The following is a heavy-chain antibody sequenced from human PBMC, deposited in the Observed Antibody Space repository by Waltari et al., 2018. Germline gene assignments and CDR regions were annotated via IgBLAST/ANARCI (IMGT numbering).Heavy chain of an antibody. D-gene: IGHD5-12*01. J-gene: IGHJ6*02. CDR3: ARDPVDIVVYYYYYGMDV. V-gene: IGHV1-2*06. Sequence: QVQLVQSGAEVKKPGASVKVSCKASGYTFTGYYMHWVRQAPGQGLEWMGRSNPKSGGTNYAQKFQGRVTMTRDTSISTAYMELSRLRSDDTAVYYCARDPVDIVVYYYYYGMDVWGQGTTVTVSS. CDR2: SNPKSGGT. CDR1: GYTFTGYY.